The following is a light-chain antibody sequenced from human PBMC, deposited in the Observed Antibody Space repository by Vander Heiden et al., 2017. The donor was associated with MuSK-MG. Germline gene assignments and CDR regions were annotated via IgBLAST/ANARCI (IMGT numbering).Light chain of an antibody. J-gene: IGLJ1*01. CDR2: YVS. Sequence: QSALTQPASVSGSPGQPLTISCTGTSSDVGGYNYVAWYQQHPGKAPKLMIYYVSNRPSGVSNRFSGSKSGNTASLTISGLQAEDEADYYCSSYTSSSTRVFGSGTKVTVL. CDR3: SSYTSSSTRV. CDR1: SSDVGGYNY. V-gene: IGLV2-14*03.